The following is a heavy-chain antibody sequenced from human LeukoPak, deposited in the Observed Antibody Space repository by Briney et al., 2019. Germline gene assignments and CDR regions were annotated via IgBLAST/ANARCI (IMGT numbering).Heavy chain of an antibody. Sequence: SETLSLTCTVSGGSISSYYWSWIRQPPGKGLEWIGYIYYSRSTNYNPSLKSRVTISVDTSKNQFSLKLSSVTAADTAVYYCARRPMATSMKAFDIWGQGTMVTVSS. CDR3: ARRPMATSMKAFDI. V-gene: IGHV4-59*08. CDR2: IYYSRST. D-gene: IGHD5-24*01. J-gene: IGHJ3*02. CDR1: GGSISSYY.